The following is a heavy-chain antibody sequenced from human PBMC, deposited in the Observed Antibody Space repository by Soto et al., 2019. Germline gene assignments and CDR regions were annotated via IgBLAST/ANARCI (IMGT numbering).Heavy chain of an antibody. CDR3: AKDLGGYSYGYY. J-gene: IGHJ4*02. CDR2: ISGSGGST. CDR1: GFTFSSYA. Sequence: PVGSLRLSCAASGFTFSSYAMSWVRQAPGKGLEWVSAISGSGGSTYYADSVKGRFTISRDNSKNTLYLQMNSLRAEDTAVYYCAKDLGGYSYGYYWGQGTLLTVSS. D-gene: IGHD5-18*01. V-gene: IGHV3-23*01.